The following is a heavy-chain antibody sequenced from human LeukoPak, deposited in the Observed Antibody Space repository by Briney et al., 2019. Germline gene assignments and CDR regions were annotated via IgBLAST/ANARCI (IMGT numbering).Heavy chain of an antibody. CDR1: GGSISSGDYY. V-gene: IGHV4-30-4*08. J-gene: IGHJ4*02. Sequence: SETLSLTCTVSGGSISSGDYYWSWIRQPPGKGLEWIGYIYYSGSTYYNPSLKSRVTISVDTSKNQFSLKLSSVTAADTAVYYCARGLVGYCSSTSCYGIYGDPLGFDYWGQGTLVTVSS. CDR3: ARGLVGYCSSTSCYGIYGDPLGFDY. CDR2: IYYSGST. D-gene: IGHD2-2*01.